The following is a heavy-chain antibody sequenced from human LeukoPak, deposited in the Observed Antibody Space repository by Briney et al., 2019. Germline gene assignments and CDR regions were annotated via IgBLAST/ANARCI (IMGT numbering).Heavy chain of an antibody. Sequence: GGSLRLSCAASGFTFSSYSRNWVRQAPGKGLEWVSYISSSSSTIYYADSVKGRFTISRDNAKNSLYLQMNSLRAEDTAVYYCARSSYSSSSSVWGQGTMVTVSS. D-gene: IGHD6-6*01. V-gene: IGHV3-48*01. J-gene: IGHJ3*01. CDR2: ISSSSSTI. CDR3: ARSSYSSSSSV. CDR1: GFTFSSYS.